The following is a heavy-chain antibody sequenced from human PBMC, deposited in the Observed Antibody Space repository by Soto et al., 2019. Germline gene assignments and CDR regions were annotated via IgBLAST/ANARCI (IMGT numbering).Heavy chain of an antibody. D-gene: IGHD3-10*01. CDR3: ARLLWSHSNCLAP. J-gene: IGHJ5*02. V-gene: IGHV4-59*08. CDR1: GGSIRSYY. CDR2: IYYSGST. Sequence: QVQLQESGPGLVKPSETLSLTCTVSGGSIRSYYWTWIRQPPGKGLEWIGYIYYSGSTSYNPSLKPRVTISVAPAPPPFSRPLRSVPAADPAVYYRARLLWSHSNCLAPWGQGTLVTVSS.